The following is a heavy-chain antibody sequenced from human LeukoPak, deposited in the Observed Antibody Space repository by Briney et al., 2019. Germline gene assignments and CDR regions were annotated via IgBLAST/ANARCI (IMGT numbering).Heavy chain of an antibody. D-gene: IGHD3-22*01. CDR2: ISGSGGST. J-gene: IGHJ4*02. Sequence: PGGSLRLSCAASGFTFSSYAMSWVRQAPGKGLEWVSAISGSGGSTYYADSVKGRFTISRDNSKNTLYLQMNSLRAEDTAVYYCAKDPNYYDSSGNDSWGQGTLVTVSS. CDR1: GFTFSSYA. CDR3: AKDPNYYDSSGNDS. V-gene: IGHV3-23*01.